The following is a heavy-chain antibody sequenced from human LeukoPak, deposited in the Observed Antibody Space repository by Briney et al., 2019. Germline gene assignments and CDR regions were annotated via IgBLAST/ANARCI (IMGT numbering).Heavy chain of an antibody. CDR1: GVTFSSYG. CDR2: IWYDGSNK. J-gene: IGHJ4*02. D-gene: IGHD3-10*01. CDR3: ARADYGSGSYPDY. Sequence: PGGSLRLSCAASGVTFSSYGMHWVRQAPGKGLEWVAVIWYDGSNKYYADSVKGRFTISRDNSKNTLYLQMNSLRAGDTAVYYCARADYGSGSYPDYWGQGTLVTVSS. V-gene: IGHV3-33*01.